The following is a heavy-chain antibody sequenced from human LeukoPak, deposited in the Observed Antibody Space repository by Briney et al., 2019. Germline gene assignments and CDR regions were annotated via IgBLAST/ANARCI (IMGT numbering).Heavy chain of an antibody. Sequence: PGGSLRLSCAASGFTFSSYWMSWVRQAPGKGLEWVANIKQDGSEKYYVDSVKGRFTISRDNAKNSLYLQMNSLRAEDTAVYYCARDGSGSGWCPYLGYWGQGTLVTVSS. CDR1: GFTFSSYW. J-gene: IGHJ4*02. D-gene: IGHD6-19*01. V-gene: IGHV3-7*03. CDR2: IKQDGSEK. CDR3: ARDGSGSGWCPYLGY.